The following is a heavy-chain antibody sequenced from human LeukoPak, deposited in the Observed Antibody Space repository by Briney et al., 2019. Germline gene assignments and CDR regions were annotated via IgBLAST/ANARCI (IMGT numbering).Heavy chain of an antibody. V-gene: IGHV3-48*03. CDR1: GFTFSSYE. D-gene: IGHD3-10*01. CDR2: ISSSGSTI. Sequence: PGGSLRLSCAASGFTFSSYEMNWVRQAPGKGLEWVSYISSSGSTIYYADSVKGRFTISRDNAKNSLYLQMNSLRAEDTAVYYCTRGERSQLDGSGVYGMDVWGQGTTVTVSS. J-gene: IGHJ6*02. CDR3: TRGERSQLDGSGVYGMDV.